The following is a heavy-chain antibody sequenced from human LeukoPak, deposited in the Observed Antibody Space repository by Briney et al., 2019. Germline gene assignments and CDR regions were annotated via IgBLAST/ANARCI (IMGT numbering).Heavy chain of an antibody. CDR2: ISGASSVT. J-gene: IGHJ4*02. V-gene: IGHV3-23*01. CDR1: GFTFSSYS. D-gene: IGHD4-23*01. Sequence: PGGSLRLSCAASGFTFSSYSMNWVRQAPGKGLEWISHISGASSVTYYADSVKGRFTISRDNSKNTLYLQMNSLRAEDTAVYYCAKDPNYGGNSPHSFDYWGQGTLVTVSS. CDR3: AKDPNYGGNSPHSFDY.